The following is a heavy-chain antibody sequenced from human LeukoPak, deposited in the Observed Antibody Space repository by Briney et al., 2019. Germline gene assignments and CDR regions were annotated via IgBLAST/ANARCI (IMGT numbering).Heavy chain of an antibody. CDR2: ISTYSGNT. Sequence: GASVKVSCTASGYTFTYYGFSWVRQAPGQGLEWMGWISTYSGNTNYAQQAQGRVTMTSDTSTSTVYMELRSLRSDDTAVYYCARGYCRSTSCHEPPLYGMDVWGQGTTVTVS. CDR1: GYTFTYYG. J-gene: IGHJ6*02. V-gene: IGHV1-18*04. D-gene: IGHD2-2*01. CDR3: ARGYCRSTSCHEPPLYGMDV.